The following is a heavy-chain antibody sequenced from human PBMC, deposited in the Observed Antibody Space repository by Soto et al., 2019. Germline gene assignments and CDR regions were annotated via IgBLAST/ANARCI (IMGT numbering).Heavy chain of an antibody. J-gene: IGHJ6*02. CDR3: ARKDGDDYYYYYGMDV. CDR2: IWYDGSNK. D-gene: IGHD4-17*01. Sequence: QVQLVESGGGVVQPGRSLRLSCAASGFTFSSYGMHWVRQAPGKGLEWVAVIWYDGSNKYYADSVKGRFTISRDNSKNTLYLQMNSLRAEDTAVYYCARKDGDDYYYYYGMDVWGQGTTVTVSS. CDR1: GFTFSSYG. V-gene: IGHV3-33*01.